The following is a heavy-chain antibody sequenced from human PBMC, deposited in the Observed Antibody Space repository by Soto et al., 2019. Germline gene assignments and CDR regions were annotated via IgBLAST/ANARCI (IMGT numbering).Heavy chain of an antibody. CDR2: MNPNSGNT. V-gene: IGHV1-8*01. D-gene: IGHD3-3*01. CDR3: ARASDVGFGVVSPLAVYYYYMDV. Sequence: ASVKVSCKASGYTFTSYDINWVRQATGQGLEWMGWMNPNSGNTGYAQKFQGRVTMTRNTSISTAYMELSSLRSEDTAVYYCARASDVGFGVVSPLAVYYYYMDVWGKGTTVTVSS. J-gene: IGHJ6*03. CDR1: GYTFTSYD.